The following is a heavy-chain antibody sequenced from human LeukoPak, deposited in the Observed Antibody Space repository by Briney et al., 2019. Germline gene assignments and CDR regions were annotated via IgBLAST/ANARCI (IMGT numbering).Heavy chain of an antibody. CDR2: IKSKTDGGTT. CDR3: TTDRPDYDILTGYYQFDY. D-gene: IGHD3-9*01. V-gene: IGHV3-15*01. CDR1: GFTFRSCW. Sequence: GGSLRLSCEDSGFTFRSCWMGWVRQAPGKGLEWVGRIKSKTDGGTTDYAAPVKGRFTISRDDSKNTLYLQMNSLKTEDTAVYYCTTDRPDYDILTGYYQFDYWGQGTLVTVSS. J-gene: IGHJ4*02.